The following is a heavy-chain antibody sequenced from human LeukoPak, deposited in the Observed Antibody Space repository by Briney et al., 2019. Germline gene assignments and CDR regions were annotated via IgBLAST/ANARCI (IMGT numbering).Heavy chain of an antibody. V-gene: IGHV1-18*01. J-gene: IGHJ4*02. Sequence: ASVKVSCKASGYTFTSYGISWVRQAPGQGLEWMGWISAYNGNTNYAQKLQGRVTMTTDTSTSTAYMELRSLRSDDTAVYYCARDLLYDYVWGSYRYRAFDYWGQGTLVTVSS. D-gene: IGHD3-16*02. CDR3: ARDLLYDYVWGSYRYRAFDY. CDR2: ISAYNGNT. CDR1: GYTFTSYG.